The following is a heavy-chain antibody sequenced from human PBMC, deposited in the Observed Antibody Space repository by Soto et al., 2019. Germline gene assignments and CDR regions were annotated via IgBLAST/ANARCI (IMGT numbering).Heavy chain of an antibody. J-gene: IGHJ6*02. CDR3: ASDLVGASDSYGLDV. Sequence: QPGGSLRLSCAASGFTFSNYGMHWVRQAPGKGLEWVAIIWHDGNNKYYADSVRGRFIISRDNSKNRLYLQMNSLSAEDTAVYYCASDLVGASDSYGLDVWGQGTPVTVSS. D-gene: IGHD1-26*01. CDR1: GFTFSNYG. CDR2: IWHDGNNK. V-gene: IGHV3-33*01.